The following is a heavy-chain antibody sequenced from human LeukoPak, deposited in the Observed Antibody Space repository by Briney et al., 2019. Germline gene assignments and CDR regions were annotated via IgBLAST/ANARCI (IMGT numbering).Heavy chain of an antibody. J-gene: IGHJ4*02. CDR1: GFTFSSYG. D-gene: IGHD3-3*01. CDR2: IRYDGSNK. CDR3: AKDGGEAHLYDFWSGSFDY. Sequence: GGSLRLSCAASGFTFSSYGMHWVRQAPGKGLEWVAFIRYDGSNKYYADSVKGRFTISRDNSKNTLYLQMNSLRAEDTAVYYCAKDGGEAHLYDFWSGSFDYWGQGTLVTVSS. V-gene: IGHV3-30*02.